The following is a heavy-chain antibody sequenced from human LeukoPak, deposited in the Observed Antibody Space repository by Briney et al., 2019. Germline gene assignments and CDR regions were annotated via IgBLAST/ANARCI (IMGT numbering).Heavy chain of an antibody. CDR2: ISYDGSNE. V-gene: IGHV3-30*03. CDR3: ARVRAGYCTSASCYTGMDV. J-gene: IGHJ6*02. CDR1: GFTFSSYG. Sequence: GGSLRLSCAASGFTFSSYGMHWVRQAPGKGLEWVALISYDGSNEYYADSVRGRFTISRDNSKFTLYMQMNSLRAEDTAVYYCARVRAGYCTSASCYTGMDVWGQGTTVTVSS. D-gene: IGHD2-2*01.